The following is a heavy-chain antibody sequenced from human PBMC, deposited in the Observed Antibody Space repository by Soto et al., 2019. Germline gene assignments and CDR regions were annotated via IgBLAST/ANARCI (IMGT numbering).Heavy chain of an antibody. CDR3: ARVHWGYGDYERFDY. J-gene: IGHJ4*02. D-gene: IGHD4-17*01. V-gene: IGHV1-18*01. CDR2: ISAYTGNT. Sequence: QVQLLQSGAEVKKPGASVKVSCTSSGYTFTSYGISWVRQAPGQGLEWMGWISAYTGNTNYAQKLQGIVTMTTDTSTSTAYMELRSLRSDDTAVYYCARVHWGYGDYERFDYWGQGNLVTVFS. CDR1: GYTFTSYG.